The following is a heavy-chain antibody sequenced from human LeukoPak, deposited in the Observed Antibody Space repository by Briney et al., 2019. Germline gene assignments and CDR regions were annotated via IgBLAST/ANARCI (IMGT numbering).Heavy chain of an antibody. D-gene: IGHD3-22*01. CDR3: AKDYVVRITMIVGSYDY. CDR2: ISGSGGST. CDR1: GNYW. J-gene: IGHJ4*02. V-gene: IGHV3-23*01. Sequence: GGSLRLSCAASGNYWIHWVRQVPGKGLEWVSAISGSGGSTYYADSVKGRFTISRDNSKNTLYLQMNSLRAEDTAVYYCAKDYVVRITMIVGSYDYWGQGTLVTVSS.